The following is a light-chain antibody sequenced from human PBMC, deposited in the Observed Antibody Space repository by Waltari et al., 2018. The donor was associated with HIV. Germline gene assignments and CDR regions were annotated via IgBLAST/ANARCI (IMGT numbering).Light chain of an antibody. V-gene: IGLV2-8*01. Sequence: QSALTQPPSASGSPGQSVTISCTGTSSDVGGYNYVSWYQQHPGKAPKVMIYEVSKRPSGVPDRFSGSKSGNPASLTVAGLQAEDEADYYGSSYAGSHNFVVFGGGTKLTVL. CDR3: SSYAGSHNFVV. CDR2: EVS. J-gene: IGLJ2*01. CDR1: SSDVGGYNY.